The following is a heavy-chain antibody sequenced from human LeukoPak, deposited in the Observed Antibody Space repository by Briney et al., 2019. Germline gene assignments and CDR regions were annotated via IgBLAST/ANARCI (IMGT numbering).Heavy chain of an antibody. D-gene: IGHD4-17*01. CDR1: GYTFTSYA. J-gene: IGHJ5*02. CDR2: INAGNGNT. Sequence: GASVKVSCKASGYTFTSYAMHWVRQAPGQRLEWRGWINAGNGNTKYSQKFQGRVTITRDTSASTAYMELSSLRSGDTAVYYCARDTGDYVSQFDPWGQGTLVTVSS. CDR3: ARDTGDYVSQFDP. V-gene: IGHV1-3*01.